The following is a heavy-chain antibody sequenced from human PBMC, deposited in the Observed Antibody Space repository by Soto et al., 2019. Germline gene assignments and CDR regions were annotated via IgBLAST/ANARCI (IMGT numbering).Heavy chain of an antibody. CDR1: GDSVNSDNYY. CDR3: ARHRAVARLDY. V-gene: IGHV4-39*01. D-gene: IGHD6-6*01. Sequence: SATLSLTFDVFGDSVNSDNYYWTWIRQPPGKDLEWIGNIYFSGIPYYNPSLKTRVTLSIHTSKNHFSLKLTSVPAADTPMYYCARHRAVARLDYWGQGTLVTVSS. CDR2: IYFSGIP. J-gene: IGHJ4*02.